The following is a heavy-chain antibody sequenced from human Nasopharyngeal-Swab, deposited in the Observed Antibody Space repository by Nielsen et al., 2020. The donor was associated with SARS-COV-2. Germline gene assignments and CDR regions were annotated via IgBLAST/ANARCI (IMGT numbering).Heavy chain of an antibody. Sequence: SQTLSLTCAVYDGSFCADYWGWIRQPPGRGLEWIGEINHSGSTNYNPSLKSRVTISVDPSKNQFSLRLSSVTAADTAVYYCARGLSGIVPSPILGLGPYYYYYYMDVWGKGTTVTVSS. V-gene: IGHV4-34*01. D-gene: IGHD7-27*01. J-gene: IGHJ6*03. CDR3: ARGLSGIVPSPILGLGPYYYYYYMDV. CDR1: DGSFCADY. CDR2: INHSGST.